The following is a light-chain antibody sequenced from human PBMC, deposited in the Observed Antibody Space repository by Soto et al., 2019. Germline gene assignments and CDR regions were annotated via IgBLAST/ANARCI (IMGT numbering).Light chain of an antibody. CDR3: AAWDDSLSGHYV. V-gene: IGLV1-47*01. CDR1: TSNIGTNY. CDR2: RNN. J-gene: IGLJ1*01. Sequence: VLTQPPSASGAPGQRVTISCSGSTSNIGTNYVYWYHQLPGTAPKLLISRNNQRPSGVPDRFSGSKSGTSASLAISGLRSEDEGDYYCAAWDDSLSGHYVFGTGTKVTVL.